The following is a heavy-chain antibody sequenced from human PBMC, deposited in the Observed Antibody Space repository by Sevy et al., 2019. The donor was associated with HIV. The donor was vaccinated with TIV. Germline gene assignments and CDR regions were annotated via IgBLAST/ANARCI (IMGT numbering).Heavy chain of an antibody. D-gene: IGHD3-10*01. V-gene: IGHV1-8*03. Sequence: ASVKVSCKTSGYTFTSSDIFWVRQATGQGLEWMGWMNPKSGNTGYAKKFQGRVTITRNTSISTAYMELSSLRSDDTAVYYCARGQRGRGVMGNWFDPWGQGTLVTVSS. CDR1: GYTFTSSD. CDR2: MNPKSGNT. CDR3: ARGQRGRGVMGNWFDP. J-gene: IGHJ5*02.